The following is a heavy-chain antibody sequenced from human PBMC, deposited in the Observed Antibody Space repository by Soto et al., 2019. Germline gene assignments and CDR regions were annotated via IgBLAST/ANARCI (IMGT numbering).Heavy chain of an antibody. D-gene: IGHD2-15*01. J-gene: IGHJ4*02. V-gene: IGHV3-11*05. CDR2: ISSSSSYT. Sequence: QVQLVESGGGLVKPGGSLRLSCAASGFTFSDYYMSWIRQAPGKGLEWVSYISSSSSYTNYADSVKGRFTISRDNXKXSLYLKMNSLRAEDTAVYYCARDVTRYCSGGSCYDYWGQGTLVTVSS. CDR3: ARDVTRYCSGGSCYDY. CDR1: GFTFSDYY.